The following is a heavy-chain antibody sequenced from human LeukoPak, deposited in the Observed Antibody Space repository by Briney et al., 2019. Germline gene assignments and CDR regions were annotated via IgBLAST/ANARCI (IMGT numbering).Heavy chain of an antibody. V-gene: IGHV1-24*01. Sequence: AASVTVSFTVSGYTLTELSMHWVRQAPGKGLEWMGGFDPEDGETIYAQKFQGRVTMTEDTSTDTAYMELSSLRSEDTAVYYCATLSARYYDILTDYYSLPHPPYWGQGTLVTVSS. CDR2: FDPEDGET. CDR3: ATLSARYYDILTDYYSLPHPPY. J-gene: IGHJ4*02. D-gene: IGHD3-9*01. CDR1: GYTLTELS.